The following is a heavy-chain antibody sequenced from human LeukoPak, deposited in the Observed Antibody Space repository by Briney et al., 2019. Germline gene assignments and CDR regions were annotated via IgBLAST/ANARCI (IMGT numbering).Heavy chain of an antibody. CDR1: GYSISSGYY. CDR2: MYHSGST. J-gene: IGHJ5*02. Sequence: SETLSLTCTVSGYSISSGYYWGWNRQPPGKGLEWIGSMYHSGSTYYNPSLKSRVTISLDTSRNQFSLILSSVTAADTAVYYCARGGRTGTTGLDWFDPWGQGTLVTVSS. V-gene: IGHV4-38-2*02. CDR3: ARGGRTGTTGLDWFDP. D-gene: IGHD1-7*01.